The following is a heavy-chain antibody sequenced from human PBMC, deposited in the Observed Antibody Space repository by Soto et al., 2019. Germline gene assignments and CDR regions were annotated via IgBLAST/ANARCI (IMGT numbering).Heavy chain of an antibody. CDR2: IYYSGST. J-gene: IGHJ5*02. CDR1: GGSISRYY. V-gene: IGHV4-59*01. Sequence: SETLSLTWTVSGGSISRYYWSLIRQPPGKGLEWIGYIYYSGSTNYNPSLKSRVTISVDTSKNQFSLKLSSVTAADTAVYYCARDRAEDYVWGSYRYTWFDPWGQGTLVTVS. D-gene: IGHD3-16*02. CDR3: ARDRAEDYVWGSYRYTWFDP.